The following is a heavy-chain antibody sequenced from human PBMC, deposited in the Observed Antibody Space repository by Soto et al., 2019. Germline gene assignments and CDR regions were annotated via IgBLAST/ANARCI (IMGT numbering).Heavy chain of an antibody. CDR2: INPNSGGT. CDR1: GYTFTGYY. V-gene: IGHV1-2*02. CDR3: ARDRRDGYNSAFDY. J-gene: IGHJ4*02. Sequence: ASLKVSCKASGYTFTGYYMHWVRQAPGQGLEWMGWINPNSGGTNYAQKFQGRVTMTRDTSISTAYMELSRLRSDDTAVYYCARDRRDGYNSAFDYWGQGTLVTVSS. D-gene: IGHD5-12*01.